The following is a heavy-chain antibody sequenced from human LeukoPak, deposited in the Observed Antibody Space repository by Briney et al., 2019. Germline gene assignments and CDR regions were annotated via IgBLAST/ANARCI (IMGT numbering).Heavy chain of an antibody. Sequence: GGSLRLSCAASGFTVSSNYISWVRQAPGKGLEWVSSISGSGAKTYYADSVKDRITISRDNSKNTLYLQMDSLRAGDTALYYCAKDRQDVVVTAIRFDSWGQGTLVTVSS. J-gene: IGHJ4*02. CDR3: AKDRQDVVVTAIRFDS. V-gene: IGHV3-23*01. CDR2: ISGSGAKT. CDR1: GFTVSSNY. D-gene: IGHD2-21*02.